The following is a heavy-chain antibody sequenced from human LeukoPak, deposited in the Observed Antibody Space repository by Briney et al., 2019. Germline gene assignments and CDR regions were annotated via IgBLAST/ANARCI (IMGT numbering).Heavy chain of an antibody. J-gene: IGHJ3*02. CDR1: GGSISSSY. Sequence: PSETLSLTCTVSGGSISSSYWSWIRQPPGKGLEWIGFIDYSGSSNYNPSLKSRVTISADPSTNHFSLNLTSVTAADTAVYFCARDHPVADWAPDIWGRGTMVTVSS. D-gene: IGHD3-9*01. V-gene: IGHV4-59*13. CDR3: ARDHPVADWAPDI. CDR2: IDYSGSS.